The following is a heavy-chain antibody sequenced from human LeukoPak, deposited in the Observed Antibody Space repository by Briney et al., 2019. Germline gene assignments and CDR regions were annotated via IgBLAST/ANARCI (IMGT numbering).Heavy chain of an antibody. CDR3: ARVLLLRYDSSGYYQNYFDY. V-gene: IGHV1-2*02. J-gene: IGHJ4*02. Sequence: AASVKVSCKASGYTFTGYYMHWVRRAPGQGLEWMGWINPNSGGTNYAQKFQGRVTMTRDTSISTAYMELSRLRSDDTAVYYCARVLLLRYDSSGYYQNYFDYWGQGTLVTVSS. D-gene: IGHD3-22*01. CDR1: GYTFTGYY. CDR2: INPNSGGT.